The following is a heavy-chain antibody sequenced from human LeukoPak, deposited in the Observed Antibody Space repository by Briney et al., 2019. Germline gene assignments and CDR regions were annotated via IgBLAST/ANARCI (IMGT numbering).Heavy chain of an antibody. V-gene: IGHV3-48*03. Sequence: PGGSLRLSCAASGFTLSNYEINWVRQAPGKGLEWLSYIDSSGGSKFYAYSVTGRFTVSRDNAKNSLYLQLNSLRVEDTALYYCARETPTIKGDAFDIWGQGTMVTVSS. CDR2: IDSSGGSK. D-gene: IGHD5-12*01. J-gene: IGHJ3*02. CDR1: GFTLSNYE. CDR3: ARETPTIKGDAFDI.